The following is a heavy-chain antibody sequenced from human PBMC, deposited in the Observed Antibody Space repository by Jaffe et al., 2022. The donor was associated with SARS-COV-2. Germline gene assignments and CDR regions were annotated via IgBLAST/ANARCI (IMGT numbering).Heavy chain of an antibody. CDR3: ARVGDYYGMDV. Sequence: QVQLVQSGAEVKKPGASVKVSCKASGYTFIGYYIHWVRQAPGQGLEWMGWINPNSGVTNYAQQFQGRVTMTRDTSISTTYMELSRLRSDDTAVYFCARVGDYYGMDVWGQGTTVTVSS. J-gene: IGHJ6*02. CDR1: GYTFIGYY. CDR2: INPNSGVT. V-gene: IGHV1-2*02.